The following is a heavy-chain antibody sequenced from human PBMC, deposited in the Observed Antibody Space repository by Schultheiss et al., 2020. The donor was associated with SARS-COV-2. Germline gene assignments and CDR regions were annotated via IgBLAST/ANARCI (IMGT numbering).Heavy chain of an antibody. Sequence: GGSLRLSCAASGFTFSSYAMSWVRQAPGKGLEWVSVIYSGGSTYYADSVKGRFTISRDNSKNTLYLQMNSLRAEDTAMYYCARAYGSGSLSGYWGQGTLVTVSS. CDR1: GFTFSSYA. CDR3: ARAYGSGSLSGY. J-gene: IGHJ4*02. V-gene: IGHV3-23*03. CDR2: IYSGGST. D-gene: IGHD3-10*01.